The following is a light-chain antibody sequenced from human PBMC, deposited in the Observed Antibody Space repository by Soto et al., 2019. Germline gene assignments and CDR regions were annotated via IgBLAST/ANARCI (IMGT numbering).Light chain of an antibody. CDR2: AAS. J-gene: IGKJ5*01. V-gene: IGKV1-39*01. CDR3: QQSYIPPIT. CDR1: QSISSY. Sequence: DIQMTQSPSSLPASVGDRVAITCLATQSISSYLNWYQQKPGKAPKLLIYAASSLQSGVPSRFSGSGFGTEFTLTISSLQPEDFATYYCQQSYIPPITFGQGTRLEI.